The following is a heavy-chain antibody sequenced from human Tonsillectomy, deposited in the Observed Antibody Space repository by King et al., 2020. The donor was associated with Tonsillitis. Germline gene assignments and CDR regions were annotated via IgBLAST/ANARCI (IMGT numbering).Heavy chain of an antibody. D-gene: IGHD6-13*01. V-gene: IGHV2-70*04. Sequence: TLKESGPALVKPTQTLTLTCTFSGFSLSTSGLRVTWIRQPPGKALEWLARIDWDDDKVYSTSLETRLTISKDTSKNQVVLTMTNVESVDTATYYCAGSKATYSRSWLFDYWGQGTLVTVSS. CDR1: GFSLSTSGLR. CDR3: AGSKATYSRSWLFDY. CDR2: IDWDDDK. J-gene: IGHJ4*02.